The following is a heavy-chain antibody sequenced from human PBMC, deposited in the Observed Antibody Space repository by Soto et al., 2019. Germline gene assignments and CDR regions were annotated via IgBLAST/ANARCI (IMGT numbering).Heavy chain of an antibody. CDR3: ATSAAGPVWAVES. V-gene: IGHV4-59*01. Sequence: PSDTLSLTCTVSGGSISSYYWSWIRQPPGKGLEWIGYIYYSGSTNYNPSLKSRVTISVDPSKNQFSLKLRSVNSADTAVYYCATSAAGPVWAVESWGQGTLVTVS. CDR1: GGSISSYY. J-gene: IGHJ4*02. D-gene: IGHD6-13*01. CDR2: IYYSGST.